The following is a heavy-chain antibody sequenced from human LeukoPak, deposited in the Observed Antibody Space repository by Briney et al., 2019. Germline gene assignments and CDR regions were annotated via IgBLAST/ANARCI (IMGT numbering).Heavy chain of an antibody. D-gene: IGHD5-12*01. Sequence: GASVKLPCNASGYTFTRYDQSWVRQAPGQGLEFMGWISGYNGYTKNAQKFHGRVTMTTDTSTSTANMELRSLRSDDTAVYYCARGYSGYQDAFHIWGQGTMVTVSS. CDR1: GYTFTRYD. J-gene: IGHJ3*02. V-gene: IGHV1-18*01. CDR3: ARGYSGYQDAFHI. CDR2: ISGYNGYT.